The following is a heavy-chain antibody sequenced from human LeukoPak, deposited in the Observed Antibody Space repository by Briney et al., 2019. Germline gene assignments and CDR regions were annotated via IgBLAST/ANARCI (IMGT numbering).Heavy chain of an antibody. CDR2: INPNSSGT. CDR3: ARADPDGGKPCY. Sequence: ASVKVSCKASGYTFTGYYMHWVRQAPGQGLEWMGRINPNSSGTNYAQKFQGRVTMTRDTSISTAYMELGRLRSDDTAVYYCARADPDGGKPCYWGQGTLVTVSS. J-gene: IGHJ4*02. V-gene: IGHV1-2*06. D-gene: IGHD2-15*01. CDR1: GYTFTGYY.